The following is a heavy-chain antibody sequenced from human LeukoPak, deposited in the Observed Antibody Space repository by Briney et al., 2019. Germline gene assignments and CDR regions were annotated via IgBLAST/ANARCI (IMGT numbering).Heavy chain of an antibody. V-gene: IGHV1-46*01. Sequence: ASVKVSCKASGYTFTSYYIHWVRQAPGQGLEWVGIIDPNDTSTIYAQKFQGRVTMTRDTSTTIVYMELSSLRSEDTAVYYCARMYMIGASYAFDPWGQGTLVTVSS. CDR2: IDPNDTST. CDR1: GYTFTSYY. CDR3: ARMYMIGASYAFDP. J-gene: IGHJ5*02. D-gene: IGHD3-16*01.